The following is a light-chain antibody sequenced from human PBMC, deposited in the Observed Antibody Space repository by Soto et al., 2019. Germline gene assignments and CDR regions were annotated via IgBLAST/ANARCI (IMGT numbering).Light chain of an antibody. J-gene: IGKJ2*01. CDR3: QLYGRSPKYT. CDR2: DAS. CDR1: QSVGSY. Sequence: EIVLTQSPATLSLSPGERATLSCRASQSVGSYLAWFQQRPGQAPRLVIHDASKRATGIPARFSGSGSGTDFSLTISGLEPEDFAVYYCQLYGRSPKYTFGQGTKLEIK. V-gene: IGKV3-11*01.